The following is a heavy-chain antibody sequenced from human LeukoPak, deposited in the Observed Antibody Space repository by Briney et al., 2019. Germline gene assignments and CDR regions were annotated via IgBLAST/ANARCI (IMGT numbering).Heavy chain of an antibody. Sequence: PGGSLRLSCAASGFTFGSYWMSWVRQAPGKGLEWVANIKQDGSEKYYVDSVKGRFTISRDNSKNSLYLQMSSLKAEDTAVYYCARQMDYFWSGPRFDYWGQGALVTVSS. D-gene: IGHD3-3*01. J-gene: IGHJ4*02. CDR2: IKQDGSEK. CDR1: GFTFGSYW. CDR3: ARQMDYFWSGPRFDY. V-gene: IGHV3-7*01.